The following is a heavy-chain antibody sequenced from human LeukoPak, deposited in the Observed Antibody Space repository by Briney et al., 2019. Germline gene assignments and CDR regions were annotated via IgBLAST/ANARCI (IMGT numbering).Heavy chain of an antibody. CDR2: ISYDGSNK. CDR3: ARDRPNYYDSSGHYYRRDGDY. V-gene: IGHV3-30-3*01. D-gene: IGHD3-22*01. Sequence: AGGSLRLSCAASGFTFSSYAMHWVRQAPGKGLEWVAVISYDGSNKYYADSVKGRFTISRDNSKNTLYLQMNSLRAEDTAVYYCARDRPNYYDSSGHYYRRDGDYWGQGTLVTVSS. J-gene: IGHJ4*02. CDR1: GFTFSSYA.